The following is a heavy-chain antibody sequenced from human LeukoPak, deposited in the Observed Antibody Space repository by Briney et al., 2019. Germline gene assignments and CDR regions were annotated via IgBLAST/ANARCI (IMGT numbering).Heavy chain of an antibody. J-gene: IGHJ4*02. CDR3: ARVVEMATITTFDY. D-gene: IGHD5-24*01. V-gene: IGHV3-21*01. CDR1: GFTFSSYS. CDR2: ISSSSSYI. Sequence: GGSLRLSCAASGFTFSSYSMNWVRQAPGKGLEWVSSISSSSSYIYYADSVKGRFTISRDNAKNSLYLQMNSLRAEDTAVNYCARVVEMATITTFDYWGQGTLVTVSS.